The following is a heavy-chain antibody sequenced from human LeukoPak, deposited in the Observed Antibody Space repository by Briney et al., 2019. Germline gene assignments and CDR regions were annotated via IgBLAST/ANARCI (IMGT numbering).Heavy chain of an antibody. CDR1: GYTFTSYD. V-gene: IGHV1-8*01. D-gene: IGHD3-3*01. CDR3: ARGFTIFGHGMDG. Sequence: ASVKVSCKASGYTFTSYDMNWVRQAPGQGLEWMGWMNTNSGNTGYAHKFQGRVTITRNTSISTAYMELSSLRSEDTAVYYCARGFTIFGHGMDGWGQGTTVTVSS. J-gene: IGHJ6*02. CDR2: MNTNSGNT.